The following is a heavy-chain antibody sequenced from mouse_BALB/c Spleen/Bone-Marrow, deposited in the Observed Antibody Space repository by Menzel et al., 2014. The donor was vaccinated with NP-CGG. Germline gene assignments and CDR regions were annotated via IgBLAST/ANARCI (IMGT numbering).Heavy chain of an antibody. Sequence: VKLVESGPGLVAPSQSLSITCTVSGFSLTGYGVSWVRQPPGKGLEWLGMIWGDGSTDYNSALKSRLSINKDNSKSQVFLKMNSLQTDDTARYYCARDSFLITRALDYWGQGTSVTASS. V-gene: IGHV2-6-7*01. J-gene: IGHJ4*01. D-gene: IGHD2-4*01. CDR1: GFSLTGYG. CDR2: IWGDGST. CDR3: ARDSFLITRALDY.